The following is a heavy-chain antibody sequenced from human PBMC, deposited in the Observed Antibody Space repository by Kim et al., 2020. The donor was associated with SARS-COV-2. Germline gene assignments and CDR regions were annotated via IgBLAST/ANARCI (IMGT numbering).Heavy chain of an antibody. V-gene: IGHV4-4*02. J-gene: IGHJ4*02. Sequence: SLKSRVTISVDKSKNQFSLKLSSVTAADTAVYYCASHIVVVPAAMRYFDYWGQGTLVTVSS. D-gene: IGHD2-2*01. CDR3: ASHIVVVPAAMRYFDY.